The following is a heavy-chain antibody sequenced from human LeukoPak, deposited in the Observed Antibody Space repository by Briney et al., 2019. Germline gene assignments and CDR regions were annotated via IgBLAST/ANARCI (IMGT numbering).Heavy chain of an antibody. CDR1: GFTFSSYG. CDR3: AKGPGSSSWYYYFDY. D-gene: IGHD6-13*01. V-gene: IGHV3-30*18. J-gene: IGHJ4*02. CDR2: ISYDGSNK. Sequence: PGRSLRLSCAASGFTFSSYGMHWVRQAPGKGLEWVAVISYDGSNKYYADSVKGRFTISRDNSKYTLYLQMNSLRAEDTAVYYCAKGPGSSSWYYYFDYWGQGTLVTVSS.